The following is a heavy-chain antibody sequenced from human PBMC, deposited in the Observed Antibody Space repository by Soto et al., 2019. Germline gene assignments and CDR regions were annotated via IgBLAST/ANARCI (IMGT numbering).Heavy chain of an antibody. J-gene: IGHJ4*02. Sequence: SSETLSLTCAVSGYSISGGFYWGWVRQPPGKGLEWIGSIYHTGNTYQSPSLKSRVTISVDTSENQLSLKLSSVTAADTAVYYCASGSTMTKMDYWGQGTLVTVSS. V-gene: IGHV4-38-2*01. CDR2: IYHTGNT. CDR3: ASGSTMTKMDY. D-gene: IGHD4-17*01. CDR1: GYSISGGFY.